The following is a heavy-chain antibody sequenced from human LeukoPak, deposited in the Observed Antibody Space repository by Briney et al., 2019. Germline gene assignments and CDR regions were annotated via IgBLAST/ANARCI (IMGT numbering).Heavy chain of an antibody. CDR2: IIPIFGTA. CDR1: GGTFSSYA. CDR3: AREPIDGQWLDSPVSF. J-gene: IGHJ4*02. V-gene: IGHV1-69*13. D-gene: IGHD6-19*01. Sequence: GASVKVSCKASGGTFSSYAISWVRQAPGQGLEWMGGIIPIFGTANYAQKFQGRVTITADESTSTAYMELNSLRSEDTAVYYCAREPIDGQWLDSPVSFWGQGTLVTVSS.